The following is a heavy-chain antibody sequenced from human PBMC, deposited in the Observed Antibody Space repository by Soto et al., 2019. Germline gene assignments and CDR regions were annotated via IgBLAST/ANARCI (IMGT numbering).Heavy chain of an antibody. CDR2: IYHSGST. V-gene: IGHV4-30-2*01. CDR3: ARGNRDGYKGRFDP. J-gene: IGHJ5*02. D-gene: IGHD5-12*01. Sequence: SETLSLTCAVSGGSISSGGYSWSWIRQPPGKGLEWIGYIYHSGSTYYNPSLKSRVTISVDRSKNQFSLKLSSVTAADTAVYYCARGNRDGYKGRFDPWGQGTLVTVSS. CDR1: GGSISSGGYS.